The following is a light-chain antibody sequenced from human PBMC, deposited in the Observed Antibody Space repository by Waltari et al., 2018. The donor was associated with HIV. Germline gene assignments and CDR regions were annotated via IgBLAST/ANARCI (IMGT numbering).Light chain of an antibody. J-gene: IGLJ3*02. CDR1: NSNIGTNS. V-gene: IGLV1-47*01. CDR3: ATWDDSLIWV. CDR2: RNN. Sequence: QPVLTQPPSASGTPGHRVTISCSGSNSNIGTNSVYWYQHLPGMAPKLLIYRNNRRPSGIPDRFSGSRSGTSASLAISCLRSEDEADYYCATWDDSLIWVFGGGTKLTVL.